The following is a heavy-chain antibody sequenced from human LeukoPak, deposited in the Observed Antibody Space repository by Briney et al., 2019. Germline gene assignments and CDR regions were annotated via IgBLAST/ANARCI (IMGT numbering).Heavy chain of an antibody. D-gene: IGHD2-2*01. J-gene: IGHJ4*02. V-gene: IGHV3-21*01. CDR2: ISSSSSYI. CDR3: ARDLLPEWTYGIDY. CDR1: GFTFSSYS. Sequence: PGGSLRLSCAASGFTFSSYSMNWVRQAPGKGLEWVSSISSSSSYIYYADSVKGRFTISRDNAKNSLYLQMNSLRAEDTAVYYCARDLLPEWTYGIDYWGQGTLVTVSS.